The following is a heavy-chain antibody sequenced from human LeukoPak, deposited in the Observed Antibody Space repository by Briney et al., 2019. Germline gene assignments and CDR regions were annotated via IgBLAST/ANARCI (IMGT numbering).Heavy chain of an antibody. V-gene: IGHV3-21*01. D-gene: IGHD3-22*01. J-gene: IGHJ4*02. CDR1: GFTFSSYS. Sequence: PGGSLRLSCAASGFTFSSYSMNWVRQAPGKGLEWVSSISSSSSYIYYADSVKGRFTISRDNAKNSLYLQMNSLRAEDTAVYYCARVGHYYDSSGYFEPFDYWGQGTLVTVSS. CDR2: ISSSSSYI. CDR3: ARVGHYYDSSGYFEPFDY.